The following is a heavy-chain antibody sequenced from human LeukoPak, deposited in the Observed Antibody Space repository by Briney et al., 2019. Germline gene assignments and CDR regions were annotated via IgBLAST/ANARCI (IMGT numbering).Heavy chain of an antibody. Sequence: SETLSLTCTVSDGSISSSSYYWGWIRQPPGKGLEWIGSIYYSGSTYYNPSLKSRVTISVDTSKNQFSLKLSSVTAADTAVYYCARQPLYYYGSSKTAPVFDYWGQGTLVTVSS. CDR2: IYYSGST. CDR1: DGSISSSSYY. J-gene: IGHJ4*02. D-gene: IGHD3-22*01. CDR3: ARQPLYYYGSSKTAPVFDY. V-gene: IGHV4-39*01.